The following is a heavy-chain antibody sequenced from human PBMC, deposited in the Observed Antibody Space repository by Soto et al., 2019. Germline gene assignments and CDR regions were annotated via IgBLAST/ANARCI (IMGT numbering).Heavy chain of an antibody. CDR3: ARDPSTTGYYGLDV. Sequence: GGSLRLSCAASGFTVKNYQMNWVRQAPGKGLEWVSVIYSGGVTYYPDSVKGRFTTIRDTSKNTVYLQMNSLRADDTAMYYCARDPSTTGYYGLDVWGQGTTVTVSS. V-gene: IGHV3-53*01. J-gene: IGHJ6*02. CDR1: GFTVKNYQ. CDR2: IYSGGVT.